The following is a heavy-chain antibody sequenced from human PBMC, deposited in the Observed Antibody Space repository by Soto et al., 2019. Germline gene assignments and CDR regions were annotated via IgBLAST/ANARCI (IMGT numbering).Heavy chain of an antibody. CDR3: ARDPSTTGYYGLDV. Sequence: GGSLRLSCAASGFTVKNYQMNWVRQAPGKGLEWVSVIYSGGVTYYPDSVKGRFTTIRDTSKNTVYLQMNSLRADDTAMYYCARDPSTTGYYGLDVWGQGTTVTVSS. V-gene: IGHV3-53*01. J-gene: IGHJ6*02. CDR1: GFTVKNYQ. CDR2: IYSGGVT.